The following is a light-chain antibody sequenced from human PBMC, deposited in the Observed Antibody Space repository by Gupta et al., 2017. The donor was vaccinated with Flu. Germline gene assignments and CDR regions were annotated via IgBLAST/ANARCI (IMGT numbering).Light chain of an antibody. V-gene: IGLV1-44*01. Sequence: QSVLTQPPSASGTPGQRVTISCSGSSYNIGSNTVNWYQQLPGTAPKLLIYSNNQRPSGVPDRFSGSKSGTSASLATSGLQSEDEADYYWAAWDDSLNAVVFGGGTKLTVL. J-gene: IGLJ2*01. CDR3: AAWDDSLNAVV. CDR2: SNN. CDR1: SYNIGSNT.